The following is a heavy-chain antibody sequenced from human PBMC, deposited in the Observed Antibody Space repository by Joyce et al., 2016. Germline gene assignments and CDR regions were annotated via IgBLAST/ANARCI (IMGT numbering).Heavy chain of an antibody. CDR2: IYSGGDT. Sequence: EVQLVESGGGLIQPVGSLRLSCAASGFTVSNNYMTWVRQAPGKGLEWVSFIYSGGDTYYADSVKGRFTISRDKNTLYLQMNSLRVEDTAVYYCARVPGFHWGQGTLVTVSS. CDR3: ARVPGFH. J-gene: IGHJ4*02. CDR1: GFTVSNNY. V-gene: IGHV3-53*01.